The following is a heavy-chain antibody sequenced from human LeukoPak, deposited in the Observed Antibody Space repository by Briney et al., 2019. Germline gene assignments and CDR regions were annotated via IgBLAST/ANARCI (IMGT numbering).Heavy chain of an antibody. V-gene: IGHV3-11*01. J-gene: IGHJ4*02. CDR3: ARDKLYGSGSEDY. Sequence: GGSLRLSCAASGFTFSDYYMSWIRQAPGKGLEWVSYVSGSGSPIYYADSVKSRFTVSRDNAKNSLYLQMNSLGAEDTAVYYCARDKLYGSGSEDYWGQGTLVTVSS. CDR2: VSGSGSPI. D-gene: IGHD3-10*01. CDR1: GFTFSDYY.